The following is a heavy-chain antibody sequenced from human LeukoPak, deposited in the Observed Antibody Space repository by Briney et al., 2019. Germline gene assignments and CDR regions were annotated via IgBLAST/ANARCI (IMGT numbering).Heavy chain of an antibody. Sequence: PGGSLRLSCAASGFIFDDYGMSWVRQAPGKGLEWVSGINWNGGSTGYADSVKGRFTISRDNAKNSLYLQMNSLRAEDTALYYCASDCGGDCSPGMGYWGQGTLVTVSS. D-gene: IGHD2-21*02. CDR3: ASDCGGDCSPGMGY. J-gene: IGHJ4*02. V-gene: IGHV3-20*04. CDR2: INWNGGST. CDR1: GFIFDDYG.